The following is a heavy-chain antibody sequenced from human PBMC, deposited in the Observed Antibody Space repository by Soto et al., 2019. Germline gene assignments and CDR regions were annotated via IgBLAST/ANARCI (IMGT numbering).Heavy chain of an antibody. D-gene: IGHD5-12*01. CDR3: ARDVDSGCAPRSSYGAFDC. V-gene: IGHV1-69*01. CDR1: GGTFSSYA. Sequence: QVQLVQSGAEVKKPGSSVKVSCKASGGTFSSYAISWVRQAPGQGLEWMGGIIPIFGTANYAQKFQGRVTITADESTSTAYMELSSLRSEDTAVYYCARDVDSGCAPRSSYGAFDCWDQGTLVTVSS. J-gene: IGHJ4*02. CDR2: IIPIFGTA.